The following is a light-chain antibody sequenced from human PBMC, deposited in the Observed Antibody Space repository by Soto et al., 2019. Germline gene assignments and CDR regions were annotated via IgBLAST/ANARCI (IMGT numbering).Light chain of an antibody. J-gene: IGLJ1*01. CDR1: SSDVGGYNY. V-gene: IGLV2-14*01. CDR2: DVS. Sequence: QPVLTHPASVSGSPRQSISISCTGTSSDVGGYNYVSWYQQHPGKAPKLMIYDVSNRPSGVSNRFSGSKSGNTASLTISGLQAEDEADYYCSSYTSSSTPYVFGTGTKVTVL. CDR3: SSYTSSSTPYV.